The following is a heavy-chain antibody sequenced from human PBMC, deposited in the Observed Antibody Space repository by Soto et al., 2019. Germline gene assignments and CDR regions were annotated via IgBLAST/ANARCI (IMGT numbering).Heavy chain of an antibody. CDR1: GFNFTYNA. CDR2: IPFNGRKK. CDR3: ARDWLRRDDILTPSWNFNL. D-gene: IGHD3-9*01. V-gene: IGHV3-30*04. J-gene: IGHJ2*01. Sequence: QEQLVESGGGVVRPGKSLRLSCEASGFNFTYNAMHWFRQAPARGREWVAVIPFNGRKKFYARSVKGRFTISRDNSKNTLYLQINNLRPGDTAVYYCARDWLRRDDILTPSWNFNLWGQGTLVTAS.